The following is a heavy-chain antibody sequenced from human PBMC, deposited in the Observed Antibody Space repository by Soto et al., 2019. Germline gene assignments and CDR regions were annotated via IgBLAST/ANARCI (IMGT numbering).Heavy chain of an antibody. Sequence: PSETLSLTCTVSGGSISSYYWSWIRQPPGKGLEWIGYIYYSGSTNYNPSLKSRVTISVDTSKNQFSLKLSSVTAADTAVYYCARSIVVVPAVFDPWGQGTLVTVSS. J-gene: IGHJ5*02. CDR3: ARSIVVVPAVFDP. CDR2: IYYSGST. D-gene: IGHD2-2*01. V-gene: IGHV4-59*01. CDR1: GGSISSYY.